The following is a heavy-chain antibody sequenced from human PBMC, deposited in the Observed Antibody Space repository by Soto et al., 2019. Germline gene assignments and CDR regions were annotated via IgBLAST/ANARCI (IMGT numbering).Heavy chain of an antibody. Sequence: SETLSLTCTVSGGSISSSSYYWTWIRQPPEKGLEWIGYIFYTGSTTYNPSLKSRVTISVDTSKNQFSLRLSSVTAADTAVYYCAKITTRPNFNWFDPWGQGTLVTVSS. CDR1: GGSISSSSYY. CDR2: IFYTGST. V-gene: IGHV4-61*01. D-gene: IGHD6-6*01. CDR3: AKITTRPNFNWFDP. J-gene: IGHJ5*02.